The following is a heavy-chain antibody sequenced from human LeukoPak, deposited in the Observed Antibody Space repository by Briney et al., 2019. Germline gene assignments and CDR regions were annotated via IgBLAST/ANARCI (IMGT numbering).Heavy chain of an antibody. CDR2: ISTYSSYI. V-gene: IGHV3-21*01. D-gene: IGHD2-15*01. CDR1: GFTFSSYA. Sequence: KPGGSLRLSCAASGFTFSSYAMNWVRQAPGKGLEWVASISTYSSYIYYADSLEGRFTISRDNAKNSLYLQIDSLRVEDSAVYYCARVDCSGGSCSQYYYYGMDVWGQGTTVTVSS. CDR3: ARVDCSGGSCSQYYYYGMDV. J-gene: IGHJ6*02.